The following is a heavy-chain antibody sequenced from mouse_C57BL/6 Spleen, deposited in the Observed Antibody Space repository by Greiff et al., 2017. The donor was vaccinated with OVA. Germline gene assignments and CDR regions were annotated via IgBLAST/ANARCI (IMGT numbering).Heavy chain of an antibody. J-gene: IGHJ2*01. Sequence: QVQLQQPGAELVKPGASVKLSCKASGYTFTSYWMHWVKQRPGQGLEWIGMIHPNSGSTNYNEKFKSKATLTVDKSSSTAYMQLSSLTSEDSAVYYCARSLYDGYLYYFDYWGQGTTLTVSS. V-gene: IGHV1-64*01. CDR1: GYTFTSYW. D-gene: IGHD2-3*01. CDR3: ARSLYDGYLYYFDY. CDR2: IHPNSGST.